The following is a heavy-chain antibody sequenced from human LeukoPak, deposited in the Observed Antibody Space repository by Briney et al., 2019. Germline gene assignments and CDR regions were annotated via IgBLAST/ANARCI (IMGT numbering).Heavy chain of an antibody. J-gene: IGHJ4*02. D-gene: IGHD3-10*02. Sequence: SETLSLTCTVSGGSISSSSYYWGWIRQPPGKGLEWIGSIYYSGSTYYNPSLKSRVTISVDTSKNQFSLKLSSVTAADTAVYYCAREKYYVYFDYWGQGTLVTVSS. V-gene: IGHV4-39*07. CDR2: IYYSGST. CDR3: AREKYYVYFDY. CDR1: GGSISSSSYY.